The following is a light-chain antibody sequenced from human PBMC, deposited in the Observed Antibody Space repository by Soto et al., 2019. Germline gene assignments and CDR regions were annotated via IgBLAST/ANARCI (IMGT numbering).Light chain of an antibody. V-gene: IGKV3-20*01. CDR1: QSVTHSY. CDR2: AAS. CDR3: QQYGSSPGP. J-gene: IGKJ1*01. Sequence: EIVLTQSPGTQSLSPGERATLSCRASQSVTHSYLTWYQQKPGQAPRLLIYAASIRATGIPDRFSGSGYGRDFTLTISILEPEDSAVYYCQQYGSSPGPFGQGTRVEIK.